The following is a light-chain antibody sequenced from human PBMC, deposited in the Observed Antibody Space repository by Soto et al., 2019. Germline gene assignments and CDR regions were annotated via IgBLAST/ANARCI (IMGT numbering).Light chain of an antibody. CDR3: QQRSNWPRLT. CDR2: DAS. J-gene: IGKJ4*01. CDR1: QSVSNY. V-gene: IGKV3-11*01. Sequence: EIVLTQSPATLSLSPGERATLSCRASQSVSNYLAWYQQKPGQAPRLLIYDASNRATGIPARFSGSGSGTDFPLTISSLEPEDFTVSYCQQRSNWPRLTFGGGTKVEIK.